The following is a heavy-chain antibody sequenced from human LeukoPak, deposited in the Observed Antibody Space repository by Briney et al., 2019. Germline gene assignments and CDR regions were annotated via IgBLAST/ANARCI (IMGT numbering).Heavy chain of an antibody. Sequence: GGSLRLSCAASGFTFNTYIMAWVRQAPGKGLEWVSSITSSSFSIYYADSVKGRFTISRDNAKNSLYLHMTSLRAEDTAVYYCTNSDDYGDYWGQETLVTVSS. CDR3: TNSDDYGDY. J-gene: IGHJ4*02. CDR1: GFTFNTYI. V-gene: IGHV3-21*01. CDR2: ITSSSFSI.